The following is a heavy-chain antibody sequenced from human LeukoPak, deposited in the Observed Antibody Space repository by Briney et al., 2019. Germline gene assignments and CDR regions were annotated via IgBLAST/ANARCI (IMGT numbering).Heavy chain of an antibody. J-gene: IGHJ5*02. CDR1: GYTFTGYY. V-gene: IGHV1-2*02. Sequence: GASVKVSCKASGYTFTGYYMHWVRQAPGQGLEWMGWINPNSGGTNYAQKFQGRVTMTRDTSISTAYMELSRLRSDDTAVYYCARGGITIFGVVRGDNWFDPWGQGTLVTVSS. CDR2: INPNSGGT. CDR3: ARGGITIFGVVRGDNWFDP. D-gene: IGHD3-3*01.